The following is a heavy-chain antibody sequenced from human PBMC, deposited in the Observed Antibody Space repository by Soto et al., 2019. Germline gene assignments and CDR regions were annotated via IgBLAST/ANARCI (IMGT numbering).Heavy chain of an antibody. Sequence: EVQLVESGGGLVQPGGSLRLSCAASGFTFSSYSMNWVRQAPGKGLDWVSYISSSSSTIYYADSVKGRFTISRDNAKNSLYLQMNSLRAEDTAVYYCAREAYDYIWGSYRPDAFDIWGQGTMVTVSS. CDR2: ISSSSSTI. J-gene: IGHJ3*02. CDR3: AREAYDYIWGSYRPDAFDI. D-gene: IGHD3-16*02. CDR1: GFTFSSYS. V-gene: IGHV3-48*01.